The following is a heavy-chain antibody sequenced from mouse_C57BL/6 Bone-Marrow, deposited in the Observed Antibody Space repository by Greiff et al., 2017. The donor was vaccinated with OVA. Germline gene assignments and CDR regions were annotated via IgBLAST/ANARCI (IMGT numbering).Heavy chain of an antibody. CDR2: IHPNSGST. J-gene: IGHJ1*03. Sequence: QVQLQQPGAELVKPGASVKLSCKASGYTFTSYWMHWVKQRPGQGLEWIGMIHPNSGSTNYNEKFKSKATLTVYKSSSTAYMQLRSLTSEDSAVYYCARSLYSNYGYFDVWGTGTTVTVSS. CDR3: ARSLYSNYGYFDV. V-gene: IGHV1-64*01. CDR1: GYTFTSYW. D-gene: IGHD2-5*01.